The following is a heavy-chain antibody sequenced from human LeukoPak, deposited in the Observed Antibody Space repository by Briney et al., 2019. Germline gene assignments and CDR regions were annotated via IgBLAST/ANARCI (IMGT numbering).Heavy chain of an antibody. Sequence: SETLSLTCTVSGGSISSSSYYWGWIRQPPGKGLEWIGSIFYSGSTYYNPSLKSRVTISEDTSKNQFSLKLSSVTAADTAVYYCARSATVTTGYFDYWGQGTLVTVSS. V-gene: IGHV4-39*07. J-gene: IGHJ4*02. CDR1: GGSISSSSYY. D-gene: IGHD4-17*01. CDR2: IFYSGST. CDR3: ARSATVTTGYFDY.